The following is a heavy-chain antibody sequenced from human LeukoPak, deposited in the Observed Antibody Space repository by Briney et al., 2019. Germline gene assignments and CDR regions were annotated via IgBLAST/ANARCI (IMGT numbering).Heavy chain of an antibody. CDR1: GESFSGYY. J-gene: IGHJ4*02. D-gene: IGHD6-19*01. Sequence: SETLSLTCAVYGESFSGYYWSWIRQPPGKGLEWIGEIHHSGSTNYNPSLKSRVTISVDTSKNQFSLKLSSVTAADTAVYYCARMPSSGWYAGHNLFDYWGQGTLVTVSS. V-gene: IGHV4-34*01. CDR2: IHHSGST. CDR3: ARMPSSGWYAGHNLFDY.